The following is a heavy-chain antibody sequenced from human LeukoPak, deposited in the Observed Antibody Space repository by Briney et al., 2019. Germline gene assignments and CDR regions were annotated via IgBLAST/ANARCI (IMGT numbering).Heavy chain of an antibody. CDR3: AKASMVRGVKVDY. J-gene: IGHJ4*02. D-gene: IGHD3-10*01. V-gene: IGHV3-23*01. CDR1: GFTFSSYG. CDR2: ISGSGGST. Sequence: PGGSLRLSCAASGFTFSSYGMSWVRQAPGKGLEWVSAISGSGGSTYYADSVKGRFTISRDNPKNTLYLQMNSLRAEDTAVYYCAKASMVRGVKVDYWGQGTLVTVSS.